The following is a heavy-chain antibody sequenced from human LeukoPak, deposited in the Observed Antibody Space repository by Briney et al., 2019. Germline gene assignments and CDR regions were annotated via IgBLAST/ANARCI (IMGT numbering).Heavy chain of an antibody. CDR1: GFTFGNYA. V-gene: IGHV3-30*11. CDR2: ISSDGSKT. Sequence: GRSLTLSCAASGFTFGNYAMHWIRQAPGKGLEWVALISSDGSKTYHADSVKGRFSISRDNSKNTLYLQLNSLRAEDTSVYYCARDSTYWYDSGSSGPHYFDYWGQGTLVTVSS. J-gene: IGHJ4*02. CDR3: ARDSTYWYDSGSSGPHYFDY. D-gene: IGHD3-10*01.